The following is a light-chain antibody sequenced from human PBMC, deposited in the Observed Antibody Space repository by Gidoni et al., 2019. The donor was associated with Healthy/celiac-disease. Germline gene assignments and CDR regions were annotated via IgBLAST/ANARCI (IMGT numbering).Light chain of an antibody. J-gene: IGKJ3*01. V-gene: IGKV1-9*01. CDR3: QQHNSNPLT. CDR1: QGISSY. Sequence: EIRLTQSPSFLSSSVGDIVTITGRDSQGISSYLAWYQQKPGKAPKLLSYAASTLQSGVPSRFSGSGSGTEFTLTISSLQHEDFTTYYCQQHNSNPLTFGRGTKVDIK. CDR2: AAS.